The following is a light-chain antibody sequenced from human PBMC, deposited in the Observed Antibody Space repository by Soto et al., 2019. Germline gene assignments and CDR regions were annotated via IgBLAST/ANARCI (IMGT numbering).Light chain of an antibody. J-gene: IGKJ1*01. CDR2: GAS. Sequence: IVLSQSPCTVSVCPGERVTLSCRASQSISINLAWYQHKPGQAPRLLIHGASNKATGIPARISGSRAGTEVTLLIISLQSADVVADYCQQLRSWRLTFGQGTKVDIK. CDR1: QSISIN. V-gene: IGKV3D-15*01. CDR3: QQLRSWRLT.